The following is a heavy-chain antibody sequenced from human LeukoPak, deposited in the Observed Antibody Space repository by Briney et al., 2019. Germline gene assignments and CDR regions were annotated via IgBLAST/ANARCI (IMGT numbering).Heavy chain of an antibody. CDR2: ISYDGSNK. D-gene: IGHD2-21*02. CDR1: GFTFSSYG. CDR3: AKDWVGTTDY. V-gene: IGHV3-30*18. J-gene: IGHJ4*02. Sequence: SGGSLRLSCAASGFTFSSYGMHWVRQAPGEGLEWVAVISYDGSNKYYADSVKGRFTISRDNSKNTLYLQMNSLRAEDTAVYYCAKDWVGTTDYWGQGTLVTVSS.